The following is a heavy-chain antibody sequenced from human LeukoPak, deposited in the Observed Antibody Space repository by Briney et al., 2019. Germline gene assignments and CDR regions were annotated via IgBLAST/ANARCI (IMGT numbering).Heavy chain of an antibody. J-gene: IGHJ6*02. CDR3: AHLVWEYVGGLDV. Sequence: PGGSLRLSCAASGFIFRNYGMNWVRRAPGKGLEWVSGIYTNGNTRYADSVRGRFTISRDNSENTLYLQMHSLRVDDTAVYYCAHLVWEYVGGLDVWGQGTTVTVSS. D-gene: IGHD3/OR15-3a*01. CDR2: IYTNGNT. V-gene: IGHV3-23*05. CDR1: GFIFRNYG.